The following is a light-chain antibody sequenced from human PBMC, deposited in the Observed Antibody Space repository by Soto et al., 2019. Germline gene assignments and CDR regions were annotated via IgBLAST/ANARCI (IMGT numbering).Light chain of an antibody. J-gene: IGKJ3*01. CDR2: AAS. CDR1: QSIRSH. Sequence: DIQMTQSPSSLSASVGDRVSITCRASQSIRSHLNWYQHKPGKAPKVLIYAASSLQGGVPSRFRGRGSWTDFTLTIKSLPPEDFATYYCQQSFSSPFTFGPGTKVDVK. V-gene: IGKV1-39*01. CDR3: QQSFSSPFT.